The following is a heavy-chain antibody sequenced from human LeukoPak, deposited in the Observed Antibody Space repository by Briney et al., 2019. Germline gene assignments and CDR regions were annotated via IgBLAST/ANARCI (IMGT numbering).Heavy chain of an antibody. V-gene: IGHV3-21*04. Sequence: GSLRLSCTASGFTFSSYSMNWVRQAPGKGLEWVSYFSTSSSHIYYADSVKGRFTISRDNAKNSLYLQMNSLRAEDTAVYYCARDRLDCSGGSCYGDAIKFDHWGQGTLVTVSS. J-gene: IGHJ4*02. CDR3: ARDRLDCSGGSCYGDAIKFDH. CDR2: FSTSSSHI. D-gene: IGHD2-15*01. CDR1: GFTFSSYS.